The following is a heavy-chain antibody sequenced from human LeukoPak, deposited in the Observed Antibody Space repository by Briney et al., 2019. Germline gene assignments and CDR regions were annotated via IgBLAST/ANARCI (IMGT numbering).Heavy chain of an antibody. J-gene: IGHJ5*02. Sequence: GESLRLSCAASGFTFSSYEMNWVRQAPGKGLEWVSYISSSGSTIYYADSVKGRFTISRDNAKNSLYLQMNSLRAEDTAVYYCASEDRDSSSSEFYWFDPWGQGTLVTVSS. CDR3: ASEDRDSSSSEFYWFDP. D-gene: IGHD6-6*01. V-gene: IGHV3-48*03. CDR1: GFTFSSYE. CDR2: ISSSGSTI.